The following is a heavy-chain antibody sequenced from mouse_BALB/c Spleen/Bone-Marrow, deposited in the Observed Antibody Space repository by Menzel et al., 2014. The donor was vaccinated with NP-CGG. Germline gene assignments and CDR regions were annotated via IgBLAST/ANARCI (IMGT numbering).Heavy chain of an antibody. V-gene: IGHV1-69*02. D-gene: IGHD2-4*01. Sequence: VQLQQSGVEFVKPGASVELSCKASGYTFTSYWMHWVKQRPGQGLEWIGEIDPSDSYTKYNQNFKGKATLTVDKSSSTAYMQLSSLTSEDSAVYYCARTYYDYGWFAYWGQGTLVTVSA. CDR1: GYTFTSYW. CDR2: IDPSDSYT. J-gene: IGHJ3*01. CDR3: ARTYYDYGWFAY.